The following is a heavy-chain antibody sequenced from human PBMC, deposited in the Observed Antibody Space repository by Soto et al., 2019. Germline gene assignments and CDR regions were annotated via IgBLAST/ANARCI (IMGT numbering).Heavy chain of an antibody. CDR1: GASFSDANYY. V-gene: IGHV4-39*02. CDR3: ERRSHIVVAPT. CDR2: FYYDGRT. J-gene: IGHJ4*02. D-gene: IGHD2-21*01. Sequence: PSETLSLTCIVSGASFSDANYYWVWIRQPPGEGLEWIGSFYYDGRTYYNASLKSRVTISVDTSKNHFSLMLTSVTAADTAVYYCERRSHIVVAPTWGQGTLVTVSS.